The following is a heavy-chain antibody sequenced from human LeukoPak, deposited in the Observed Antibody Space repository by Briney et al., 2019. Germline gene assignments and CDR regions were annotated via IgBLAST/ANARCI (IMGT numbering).Heavy chain of an antibody. J-gene: IGHJ4*02. CDR2: MNPNSGNT. CDR3: ARDRGTFLMVRGIITPHPFDY. CDR1: GYTFTSYD. D-gene: IGHD3-10*01. V-gene: IGHV1-8*01. Sequence: ASVKVSCKGSGYTFTSYDINWVRQATGQGLEWMGWMNPNSGNTGYAQKFQGRVTMTRNTSISTAYMELSSLRSEDTAVYYCARDRGTFLMVRGIITPHPFDYWGQGTLVTVSS.